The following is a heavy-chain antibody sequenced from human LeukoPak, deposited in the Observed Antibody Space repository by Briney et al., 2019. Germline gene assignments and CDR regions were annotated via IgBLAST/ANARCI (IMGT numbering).Heavy chain of an antibody. CDR1: GFTFRSYG. CDR2: ISSSSSYI. D-gene: IGHD3-10*01. CDR3: ARDAGYYYGSGSYYSDY. V-gene: IGHV3-21*01. J-gene: IGHJ4*02. Sequence: GGSLRLSCAASGFTFRSYGMNWVRQAPGKGLEWVSSISSSSSYIYYADSVKGRCTISRDNAKNSLYLQMNSLRAEDTAVYYCARDAGYYYGSGSYYSDYWGQGTLVTVSS.